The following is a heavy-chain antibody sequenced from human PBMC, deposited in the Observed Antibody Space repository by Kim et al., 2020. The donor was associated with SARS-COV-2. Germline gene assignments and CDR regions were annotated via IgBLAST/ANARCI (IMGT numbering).Heavy chain of an antibody. V-gene: IGHV1-69*01. Sequence: KLRGRGTITADESTSTAYMELSSLRSEDTAVYYCARTGYSSSPNRDYFDYWGQGTLVTVSS. J-gene: IGHJ4*02. D-gene: IGHD6-13*01. CDR3: ARTGYSSSPNRDYFDY.